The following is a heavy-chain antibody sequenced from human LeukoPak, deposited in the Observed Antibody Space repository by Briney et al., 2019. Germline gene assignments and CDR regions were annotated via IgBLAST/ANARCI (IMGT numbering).Heavy chain of an antibody. V-gene: IGHV4-39*07. Sequence: SETLSLTCTVSGGSISSSSYYWGWIRRPPGKGLEWIGSIYYSGSTYYNPSLKSRVTISVDTSKNQFSLKLSSVTAADTAVYYCVREGGVGATGEYYFDYWGQGTLVTVSS. CDR3: VREGGVGATGEYYFDY. J-gene: IGHJ4*02. CDR1: GGSISSSSYY. CDR2: IYYSGST. D-gene: IGHD1-26*01.